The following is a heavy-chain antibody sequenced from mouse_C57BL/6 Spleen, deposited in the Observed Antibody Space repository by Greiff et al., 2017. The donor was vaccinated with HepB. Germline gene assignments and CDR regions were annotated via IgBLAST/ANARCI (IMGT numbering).Heavy chain of an antibody. Sequence: VQLQQSGAELVRPGASVKLSCTASGFNIKDYYMHWVKQRPEQGLEWIGRIDPEDGDTEYAPKFQGKATMTADTSSNTAYLQLSSLTSEDTAVYYCTSMTTVGATRYVDVWGTGTTVTVSS. D-gene: IGHD1-1*01. CDR2: IDPEDGDT. J-gene: IGHJ1*03. V-gene: IGHV14-1*01. CDR3: TSMTTVGATRYVDV. CDR1: GFNIKDYY.